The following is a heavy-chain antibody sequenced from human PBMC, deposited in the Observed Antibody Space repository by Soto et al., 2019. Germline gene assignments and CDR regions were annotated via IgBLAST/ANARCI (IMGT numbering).Heavy chain of an antibody. CDR3: ARESSYYDFWSGYYSPYFDY. J-gene: IGHJ4*02. V-gene: IGHV4-4*07. Sequence: QVQLQESGPGLVKPSETLSLTCTVSGGSISSYYWSWIRQPAGKGLEWIGRIYTSGSTNYNPSLKSRVTMSVETSKNQFSLKLSSVTAADTAVYYCARESSYYDFWSGYYSPYFDYWGQGTLVTVSS. CDR1: GGSISSYY. CDR2: IYTSGST. D-gene: IGHD3-3*01.